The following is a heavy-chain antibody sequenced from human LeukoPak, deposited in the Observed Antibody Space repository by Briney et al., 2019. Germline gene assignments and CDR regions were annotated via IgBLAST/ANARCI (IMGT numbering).Heavy chain of an antibody. Sequence: SETLSLTCAVSGGSITSSGYFWAWIRQPPGKGLEWIVSIYYRGSTYHNPSLKSRVTISVDTSKSQCSLKLSAVTAAETAVYYCARHGRADQRYIDLGGRGTLVTVSA. J-gene: IGHJ2*01. V-gene: IGHV4-39*01. CDR1: GGSITSSGYF. CDR2: IYYRGST. D-gene: IGHD1-14*01. CDR3: ARHGRADQRYIDL.